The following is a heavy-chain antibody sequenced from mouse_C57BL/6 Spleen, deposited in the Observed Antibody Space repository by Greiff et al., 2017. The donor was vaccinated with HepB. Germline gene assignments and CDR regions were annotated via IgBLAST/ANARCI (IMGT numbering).Heavy chain of an antibody. CDR2: ISDGGSYT. Sequence: EVNVVESGGGLVKPGGSLKLSCAASGFTFSSYAMSWVRQTPEKRLEWVATISDGGSYTYYPDNVKGRFTISRDNAKNNLYLQMSHLKSEDTAMYYCARGSRIDYWGQGTTLTVSS. D-gene: IGHD1-1*01. J-gene: IGHJ2*01. CDR3: ARGSRIDY. CDR1: GFTFSSYA. V-gene: IGHV5-4*03.